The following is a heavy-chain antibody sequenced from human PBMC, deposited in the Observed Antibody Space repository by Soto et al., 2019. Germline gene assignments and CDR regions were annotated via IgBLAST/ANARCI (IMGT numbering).Heavy chain of an antibody. J-gene: IGHJ4*02. CDR3: ARNPATSFDY. V-gene: IGHV1-18*01. CDR2: ISTYNGNT. CDR1: GYTFTRSG. Sequence: ASVKVSCKASGYTFTRSGISWVRQAPGQGLEWMGWISTYNGNTNYAQKLQGRVTMTTDTSTSTAYMELRSLRSDDTAVYYCARNPATSFDYWGQGTLVTVSS. D-gene: IGHD2-2*01.